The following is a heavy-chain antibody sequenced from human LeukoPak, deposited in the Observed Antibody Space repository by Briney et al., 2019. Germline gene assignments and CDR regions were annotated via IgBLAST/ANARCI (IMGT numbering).Heavy chain of an antibody. CDR3: ARLMVVTAPYYYYMDV. CDR2: MNPNSGNT. J-gene: IGHJ6*03. Sequence: ASVKVSCKASGYTFTSYGISWVRQATGQGLEWMGWMNPNSGNTGYAQKFQGRVTMTRNTSISTAYTELSSLRSEDTAVYYCARLMVVTAPYYYYMDVWGKGTTVTISS. D-gene: IGHD2-21*02. V-gene: IGHV1-8*02. CDR1: GYTFTSYG.